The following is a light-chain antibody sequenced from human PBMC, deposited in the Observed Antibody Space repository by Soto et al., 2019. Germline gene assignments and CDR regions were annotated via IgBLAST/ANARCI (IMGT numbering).Light chain of an antibody. CDR3: QQHNSYPLT. CDR2: AAS. V-gene: IGKV1-9*01. Sequence: IQLTQSPSSLSASVGDRVTVTCRASQGISSYLAWYQQKPGRAPKLLIYAASTLQSGVPSRFSGSGSGTDFTLTIISLQPEDFATYYCQQHNSYPLTFGGGTEVEIK. J-gene: IGKJ4*02. CDR1: QGISSY.